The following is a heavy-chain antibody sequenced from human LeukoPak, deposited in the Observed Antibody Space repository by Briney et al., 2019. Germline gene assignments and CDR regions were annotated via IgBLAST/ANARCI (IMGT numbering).Heavy chain of an antibody. CDR1: GYTFTGYY. V-gene: IGHV1-2*02. CDR2: INPNSGGT. J-gene: IGHJ4*02. CDR3: ARDLYCSGGSCHSPAGRTYDY. Sequence: ASVKVSCKASGYTFTGYYMHWVRQAPGQGLEWMGWINPNSGGTNYAQKFQSRVTMTRDTSISTAYMELSRLRSEDTAVYYCARDLYCSGGSCHSPAGRTYDYWGQGTLVTVSS. D-gene: IGHD2-15*01.